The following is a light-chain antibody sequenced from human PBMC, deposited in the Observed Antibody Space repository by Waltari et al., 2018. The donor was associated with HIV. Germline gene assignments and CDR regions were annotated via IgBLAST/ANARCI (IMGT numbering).Light chain of an antibody. CDR1: RGDVGGYDY. CDR2: GIT. V-gene: IGLV2-11*01. J-gene: IGLJ2*01. CDR3: CSCTGTYTSVV. Sequence: QSALTQPRSVSGSPGQSVTISCTGTRGDVGGYDYVSWYPEPPGKAPKLMIYGITKSPSGGPDRFSGAKSGNTASLTISGLQAEDEADYYCCSCTGTYTSVVFGGGTKLTVL.